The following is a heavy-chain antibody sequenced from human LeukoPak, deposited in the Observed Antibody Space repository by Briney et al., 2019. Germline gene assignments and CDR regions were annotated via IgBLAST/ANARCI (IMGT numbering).Heavy chain of an antibody. CDR2: IYYSGST. CDR3: ASFYCTKGICQIGGGAFHI. J-gene: IGHJ3*02. V-gene: IGHV4-59*08. Sequence: PSETLSLTCADPGGSIISYYCSCIRQPPGKRLEWIGYIYYSGSTNYNPSPKSRVTISVDTSNHQFSQKLSSVTDADTAVYYCASFYCTKGICQIGGGAFHIWGQGTMVTVSS. CDR1: GGSIISYY. D-gene: IGHD2-8*01.